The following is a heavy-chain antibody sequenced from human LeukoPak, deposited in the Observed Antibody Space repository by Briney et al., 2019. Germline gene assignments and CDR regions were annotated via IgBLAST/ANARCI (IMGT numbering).Heavy chain of an antibody. CDR3: ASFTTVSTGDY. D-gene: IGHD4-17*01. V-gene: IGHV1-46*01. Sequence: ASVKVSCKASGYRFARYYMHWVRQAPGQGLEWMGIINPSDGGTTYAQKFEGRLNPTRDISTSTVYMELSSLRSEDTAMYYCASFTTVSTGDYWGQGSLVAVSS. CDR2: INPSDGGT. J-gene: IGHJ4*02. CDR1: GYRFARYY.